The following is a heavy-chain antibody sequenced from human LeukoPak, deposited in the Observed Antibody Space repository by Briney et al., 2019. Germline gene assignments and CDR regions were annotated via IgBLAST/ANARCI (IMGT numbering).Heavy chain of an antibody. D-gene: IGHD3-22*01. V-gene: IGHV3-11*04. CDR2: ISGSGSII. CDR3: ARDLEVVESYYDSSGYPEWAFDI. J-gene: IGHJ3*02. Sequence: KTGGSLRLSCAASGFTFSDYYMSWIRQAPGKGLEWVSYISGSGSIIYYADSVKGRFTISRDNAKNSLYLQMNSLRAEDTAVYYCARDLEVVESYYDSSGYPEWAFDIWGQGTMVTVSS. CDR1: GFTFSDYY.